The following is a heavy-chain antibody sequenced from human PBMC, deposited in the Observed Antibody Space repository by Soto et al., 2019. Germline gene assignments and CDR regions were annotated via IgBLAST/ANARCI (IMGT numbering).Heavy chain of an antibody. V-gene: IGHV4-31*03. CDR1: GGSVSSGSYC. D-gene: IGHD3-16*01. CDR2: IHSSGTT. J-gene: IGHJ4*02. Sequence: QVQLQESGPGLVKPSQTLSLTCTVSGGSVSSGSYCWTWIRQHPGKGLEWIRYIHSSGTTYYNPSLKRRVHISEATSKNQFSLKPTSVNAADTAVYYCAREDQYDYVLAGIGYWGQGTLVTVSS. CDR3: AREDQYDYVLAGIGY.